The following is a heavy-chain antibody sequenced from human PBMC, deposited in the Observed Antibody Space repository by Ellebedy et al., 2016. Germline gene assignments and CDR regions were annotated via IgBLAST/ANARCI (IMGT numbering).Heavy chain of an antibody. V-gene: IGHV3-11*01. CDR1: GFTFSDYY. D-gene: IGHD3-22*01. CDR3: ARVEVGGGWLLDNYFFDY. Sequence: GESLKISCAASGFTFSDYYMSWIRQAPGKGLEWVSYISSRGSSIYYADSVKGRFTISRDNAKNSLYVQMNSLRAEDTAVNYCARVEVGGGWLLDNYFFDYWGQGTLVTVSS. CDR2: ISSRGSSI. J-gene: IGHJ4*02.